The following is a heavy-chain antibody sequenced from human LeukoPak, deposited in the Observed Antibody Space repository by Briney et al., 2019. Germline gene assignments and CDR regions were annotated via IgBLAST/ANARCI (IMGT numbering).Heavy chain of an antibody. CDR2: IRQDGSEK. Sequence: GGSLRLSCAVAGFTFTDYWMSWVRQAPGKGLGWVASIRQDGSEKTYVDSVKGRFTISRDNTKNSLSLQVNGLRVEHTAVYYCARDGTAAGLYFALWGQGTLVTVSS. CDR1: GFTFTDYW. V-gene: IGHV3-7*01. D-gene: IGHD6-13*01. CDR3: ARDGTAAGLYFAL. J-gene: IGHJ4*01.